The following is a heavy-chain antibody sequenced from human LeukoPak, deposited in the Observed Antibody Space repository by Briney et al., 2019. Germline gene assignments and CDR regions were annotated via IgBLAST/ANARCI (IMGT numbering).Heavy chain of an antibody. D-gene: IGHD2-15*01. CDR2: IIPILGIA. Sequence: SVKVSCKASVGTFSSYAISWVRQAPGQGLEWMGRIIPILGIANYAQKFQGRVTITADKSTSTTYMELSSLRSEDTAVYYCAVGYCSGGSCYYFDYWGQGTLVTVSS. CDR1: VGTFSSYA. V-gene: IGHV1-69*04. CDR3: AVGYCSGGSCYYFDY. J-gene: IGHJ4*02.